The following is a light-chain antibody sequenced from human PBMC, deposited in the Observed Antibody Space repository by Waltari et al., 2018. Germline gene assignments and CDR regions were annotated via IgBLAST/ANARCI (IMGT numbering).Light chain of an antibody. J-gene: IGLJ2*01. CDR1: RANIGGRY. Sequence: QSVLTQPPSESGTPGQRVIISCSGSRANIGGRYVYWYQHLPGAAPKLLINRNNQRPPGVPGRFAGAKSGTSASLAISGLRSEDEGDYFCATWDDTIGGPVFGGGTKLTVL. V-gene: IGLV1-47*01. CDR2: RNN. CDR3: ATWDDTIGGPV.